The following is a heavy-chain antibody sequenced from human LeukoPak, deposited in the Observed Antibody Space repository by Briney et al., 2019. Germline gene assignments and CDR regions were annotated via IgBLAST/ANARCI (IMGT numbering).Heavy chain of an antibody. CDR3: ASWGKYYESSGEDY. Sequence: PGGSLRHSCAASGFTFSSYAMHWVRQAPGKGLECVAVISYDESKKYYADTVKGRFTISRDNSKNTLYLQMNSLRAEDTAVYYCASWGKYYESSGEDYWGQGTLVTVSS. V-gene: IGHV3-30-3*01. CDR1: GFTFSSYA. J-gene: IGHJ4*02. D-gene: IGHD3-22*01. CDR2: ISYDESKK.